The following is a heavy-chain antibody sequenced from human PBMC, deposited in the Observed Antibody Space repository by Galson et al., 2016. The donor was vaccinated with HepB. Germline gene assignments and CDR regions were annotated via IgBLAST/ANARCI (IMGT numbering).Heavy chain of an antibody. J-gene: IGHJ4*02. CDR3: AGWGGVVTAAFFDY. CDR2: IYYSGST. D-gene: IGHD2-2*01. CDR1: GGSVSSGGNY. Sequence: TLSLTCTVSGGSVSSGGNYWTWIRQHPRKGLEWIGYIYYSGSTYYNPSLNSRVTISLDTSKNQFSLKLSSVTVADTAVYYCAGWGGVVTAAFFDYWGQGTLVTVSS. V-gene: IGHV4-31*03.